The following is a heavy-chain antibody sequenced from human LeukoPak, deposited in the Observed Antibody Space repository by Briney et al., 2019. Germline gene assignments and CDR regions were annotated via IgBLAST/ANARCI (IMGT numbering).Heavy chain of an antibody. J-gene: IGHJ2*01. CDR1: GYTFIGHY. Sequence: ASVKVSCKASGYTFIGHYVRWVRQAPGQGLEWMGWINPNSGDTRYAQRFQGRGTMTRDTSINTAYMELSSLRSDDTAVYYCARGQFAGTFYDYYLDLWGRGTLVTVSS. CDR3: ARGQFAGTFYDYYLDL. D-gene: IGHD5/OR15-5a*01. CDR2: INPNSGDT. V-gene: IGHV1-2*02.